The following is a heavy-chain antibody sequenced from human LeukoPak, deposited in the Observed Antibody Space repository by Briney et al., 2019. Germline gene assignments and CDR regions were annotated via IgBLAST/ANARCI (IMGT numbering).Heavy chain of an antibody. CDR2: ISAYNGNT. D-gene: IGHD2-15*01. CDR1: GYTFTSYG. Sequence: ASVKVSCKASGYTFTSYGISWVRQAPGQGLEWMGWISAYNGNTNYAQKLQGRVTMTTDTSTSTAYMELRSLRSDDTAVYYCARDTQLGYRSGGSCFPYYYYGMDVWGKGTTVTVSS. V-gene: IGHV1-18*04. CDR3: ARDTQLGYRSGGSCFPYYYYGMDV. J-gene: IGHJ6*04.